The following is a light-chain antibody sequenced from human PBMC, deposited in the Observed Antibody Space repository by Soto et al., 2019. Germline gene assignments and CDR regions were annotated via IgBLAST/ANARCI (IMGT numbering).Light chain of an antibody. CDR3: AAWDDSLSGVI. CDR2: RNN. V-gene: IGLV1-47*01. CDR1: SSNIGSNY. J-gene: IGLJ2*01. Sequence: QSVLTQPPSASGTPGQRVTLSCSGSSSNIGSNYVYWYQHLPGTAPKLLIYRNNQRPSGVPDRFSGSKSGTSASLAISGLRSEDEADYYCAAWDDSLSGVIFGGGPKLTVL.